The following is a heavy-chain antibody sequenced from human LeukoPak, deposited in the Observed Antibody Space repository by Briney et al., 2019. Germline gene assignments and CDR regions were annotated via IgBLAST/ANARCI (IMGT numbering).Heavy chain of an antibody. V-gene: IGHV1-46*01. J-gene: IGHJ4*02. CDR3: ARDILGYCSGGSCYSY. D-gene: IGHD2-15*01. Sequence: GGSLRLSCAASGFTFSSNWMSWVRQAPGQGLEWMGIINPSGGSTSYAQKFQGRVTMTRDTSTSTVYMELSSLRSEDTAVYYCARDILGYCSGGSCYSYWGQGTLVTVSS. CDR1: GFTFSSNW. CDR2: INPSGGST.